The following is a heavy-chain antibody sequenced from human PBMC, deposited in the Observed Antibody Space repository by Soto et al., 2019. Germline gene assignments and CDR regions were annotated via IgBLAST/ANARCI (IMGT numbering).Heavy chain of an antibody. CDR1: GGSFSGYY. D-gene: IGHD3-10*01. CDR2: IDHSGST. J-gene: IGHJ4*02. CDR3: ARYGSGILFDY. V-gene: IGHV4-34*01. Sequence: QVHLQQWGAGLLKPSETLSLTCAVFGGSFSGYYWSWIRQPPGKGLEWIGEIDHSGSTNYNPSLKSRVTTSVDTSKNQFSLKLTSVTAADTAVYYCARYGSGILFDYWGQGALVTVS.